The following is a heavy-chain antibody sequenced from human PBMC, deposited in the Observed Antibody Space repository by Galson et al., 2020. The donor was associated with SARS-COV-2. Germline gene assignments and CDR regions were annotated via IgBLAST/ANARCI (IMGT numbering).Heavy chain of an antibody. J-gene: IGHJ4*02. CDR3: ARHDDSSGHFHYFDY. CDR1: GGSISSGSYY. D-gene: IGHD3-22*01. CDR2: IYSSGNT. Sequence: SETLSLTCTVSGGSISSGSYYWSWIRQPAGKGLEWIGRIYSSGNTNYNPSLKSRVTISADTSKNHFSLKLSYVTAADTAVYYCARHDDSSGHFHYFDYWGQGTLVNVSS. V-gene: IGHV4-61*02.